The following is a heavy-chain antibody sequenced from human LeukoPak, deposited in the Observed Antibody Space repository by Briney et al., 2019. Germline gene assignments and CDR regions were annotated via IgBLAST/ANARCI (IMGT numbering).Heavy chain of an antibody. J-gene: IGHJ4*02. CDR2: ISGNGGST. CDR1: GFTFSNFE. Sequence: GGSLRLSCAASGFTFSNFEMQWVRQAPGKGLEYVSSISGNGGSTHYAASVKGRFTISRDAVKDTLYLQMGSLRTEDTAVYHCARGGWENPWSGYNAPDCWGQGTLVTVSS. V-gene: IGHV3-64*02. CDR3: ARGGWENPWSGYNAPDC. D-gene: IGHD3-3*01.